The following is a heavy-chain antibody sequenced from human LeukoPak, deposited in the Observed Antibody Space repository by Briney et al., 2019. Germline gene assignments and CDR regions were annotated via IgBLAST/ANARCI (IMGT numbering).Heavy chain of an antibody. CDR2: ISWNSGSI. CDR3: AKGVVPAASLYYGLDV. Sequence: GGSLRLSCAASGFTFSSYAMHWVRQAPGKGLEWVSGISWNSGSIGYADSVRGRFTISRDNAKNSLYLQMNSLGGEDTALYYCAKGVVPAASLYYGLDVWGQGTTVTVSS. CDR1: GFTFSSYA. J-gene: IGHJ6*02. D-gene: IGHD2-2*01. V-gene: IGHV3-9*01.